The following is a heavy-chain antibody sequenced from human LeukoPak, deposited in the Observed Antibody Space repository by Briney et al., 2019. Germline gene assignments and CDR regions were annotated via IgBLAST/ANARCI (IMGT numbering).Heavy chain of an antibody. Sequence: PSETLSLTCTVSGGSISSSSYYWSWIRQPPGKGLEWIGYIYYSGSTNYNPSLKSRVTISVDTSKNQFSLKLSSVTAADTAVYYCARERGSYRTDAFDIWGQGTMVTVSS. V-gene: IGHV4-61*01. CDR2: IYYSGST. CDR1: GGSISSSSYY. J-gene: IGHJ3*02. CDR3: ARERGSYRTDAFDI. D-gene: IGHD1-26*01.